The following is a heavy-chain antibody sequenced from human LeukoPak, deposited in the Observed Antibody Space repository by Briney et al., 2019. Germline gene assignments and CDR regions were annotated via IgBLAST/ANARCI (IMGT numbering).Heavy chain of an antibody. J-gene: IGHJ3*02. Sequence: SETLSLTCTVSGGSISSSTYYWGWIRQPPGKGLEWIGSIYYSGSTYYNPSLKSRVTISVDTSKNQFSLNLYSVTAADTAVYYCATLDPADTAVFTWAFDIWGQGTKVTVSS. D-gene: IGHD5-18*01. V-gene: IGHV4-39*07. CDR1: GGSISSSTYY. CDR2: IYYSGST. CDR3: ATLDPADTAVFTWAFDI.